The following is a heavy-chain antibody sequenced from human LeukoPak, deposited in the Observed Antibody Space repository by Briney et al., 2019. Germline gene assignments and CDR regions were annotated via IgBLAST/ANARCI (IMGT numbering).Heavy chain of an antibody. Sequence: SETLSLTCTVSGYSISSDYYWGWIRQPPGKGLEWIGSIHHSGRTYYNPSLKSRVTISVDTSKNQFSLKLSSVTAADTAVYYCARGPYYYGSGSYTIYYYYYMDVWGKGTTVTVSS. CDR2: IHHSGRT. CDR3: ARGPYYYGSGSYTIYYYYYMDV. D-gene: IGHD3-10*01. V-gene: IGHV4-38-2*02. CDR1: GYSISSDYY. J-gene: IGHJ6*03.